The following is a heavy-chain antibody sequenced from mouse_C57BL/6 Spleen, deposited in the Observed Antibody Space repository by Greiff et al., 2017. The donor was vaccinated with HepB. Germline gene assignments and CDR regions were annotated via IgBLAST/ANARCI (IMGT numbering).Heavy chain of an antibody. CDR1: GFSFTSYG. CDR3: ARPYYGTPYYYAMDY. J-gene: IGHJ4*01. CDR2: IWSGGST. V-gene: IGHV2-2*01. Sequence: QVQLKESGPGLVQPSQSLSITCTVSGFSFTSYGVHWVRQSPGKGLEWLGVIWSGGSTDYNAAFISRLSISKDNSKSQVFFKMNSLQADDTAIYYCARPYYGTPYYYAMDYWGQGTSVTVSS. D-gene: IGHD1-1*01.